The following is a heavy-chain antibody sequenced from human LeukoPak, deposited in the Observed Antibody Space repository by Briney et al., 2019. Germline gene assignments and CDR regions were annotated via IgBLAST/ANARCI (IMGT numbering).Heavy chain of an antibody. Sequence: GGSLRLSCAASGFSFSKYAMHWVRQAPGNWLEWVAVISFYETKKYYADSVKGRFNIYRDNSKTTLYLQMNSLRAEDTAVYYCAKGSGWYVWGQGTLVTVSS. D-gene: IGHD6-19*01. V-gene: IGHV3-30-3*01. CDR2: ISFYETKK. CDR3: AKGSGWYV. CDR1: GFSFSKYA. J-gene: IGHJ4*02.